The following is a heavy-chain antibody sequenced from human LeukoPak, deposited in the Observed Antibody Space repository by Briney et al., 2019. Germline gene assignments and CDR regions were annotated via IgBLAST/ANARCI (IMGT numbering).Heavy chain of an antibody. Sequence: PSETLSLTCTVSGGSISSYYWSWIRQPPGKGLEWIGYIYYSGSTNYNPSLKSRVTISVDTSKNQFSLKLSSVTAADTAVYYCARESCSGGSCPIDYWGQGTLVTVSS. J-gene: IGHJ4*02. CDR3: ARESCSGGSCPIDY. CDR2: IYYSGST. CDR1: GGSISSYY. V-gene: IGHV4-59*01. D-gene: IGHD2-15*01.